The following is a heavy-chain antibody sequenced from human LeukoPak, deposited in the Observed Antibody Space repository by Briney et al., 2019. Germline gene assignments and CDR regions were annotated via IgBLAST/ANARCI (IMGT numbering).Heavy chain of an antibody. CDR2: LYHSGST. V-gene: IGHV4-38-2*02. D-gene: IGHD6-19*01. CDR3: ARVSSSGRVFDY. Sequence: SETLSLTCTVSGYSISSGYYWGWIRQPPGKGLEWIGSLYHSGSTYYNPSLKRRVTISVDTSKNQFSLKLSSVTAADTAVYYCARVSSSGRVFDYWGQGTLVTVSS. J-gene: IGHJ4*02. CDR1: GYSISSGYY.